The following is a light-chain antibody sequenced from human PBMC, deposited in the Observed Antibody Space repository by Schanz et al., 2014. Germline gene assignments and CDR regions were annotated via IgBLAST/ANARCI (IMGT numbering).Light chain of an antibody. Sequence: EIVMTQSPGTLSLSPGERATLSCRASQSVSSSYLAWYRQKPGQAPRLLIYGASSRATGIPDRFSGSGSVTKFTLTISSLEPEDFAVYYCQQYGSSPFTFGQGTKLEIK. CDR3: QQYGSSPFT. CDR2: GAS. CDR1: QSVSSSY. V-gene: IGKV3-20*01. J-gene: IGKJ2*01.